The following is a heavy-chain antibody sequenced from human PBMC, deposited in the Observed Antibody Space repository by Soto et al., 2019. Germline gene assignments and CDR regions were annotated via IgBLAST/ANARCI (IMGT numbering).Heavy chain of an antibody. CDR3: AKEEQRYDFWSGYYKYYYYGMDV. V-gene: IGHV3-23*01. Sequence: GESLKISCAASGFSFSTYNMSWVRQAPGKGLEWVSAISGSGGSTYYADSVKGRFTISRDNSKNTLYLQMNSLRAEDTAVYYCAKEEQRYDFWSGYYKYYYYGMDVWGQGTTVTVSS. CDR2: ISGSGGST. CDR1: GFSFSTYN. D-gene: IGHD3-3*01. J-gene: IGHJ6*02.